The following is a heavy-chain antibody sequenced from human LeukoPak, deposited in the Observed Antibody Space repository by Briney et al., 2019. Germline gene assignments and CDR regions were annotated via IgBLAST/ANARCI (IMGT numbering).Heavy chain of an antibody. V-gene: IGHV3-23*01. CDR1: GFTFNSYS. CDR3: AKPHIAVAGTYYYYMNV. J-gene: IGHJ6*03. D-gene: IGHD6-19*01. Sequence: GGSLRLSCAASGFTFNSYSMNWVRQAPGKGLEWVSAISGSGGSTYYADSVKGRFTISRDNSKNTLYLQMNSLRAEDTAVYYCAKPHIAVAGTYYYYMNVWGKGTTVTVSS. CDR2: ISGSGGST.